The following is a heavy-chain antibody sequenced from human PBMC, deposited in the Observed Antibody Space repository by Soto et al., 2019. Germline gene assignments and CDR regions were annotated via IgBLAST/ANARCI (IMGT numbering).Heavy chain of an antibody. V-gene: IGHV5-51*01. Sequence: PGESLKISCKGSGYSFTSYWIGWVRQMPGKGLEWMGIIYPGDSDTRYSPSFQGQVTISADKSISTAYLQWSSLRAEDTAVYYCARGIKETLRGYSYGPQYYFDYWGQGTLVTVSS. D-gene: IGHD5-18*01. CDR2: IYPGDSDT. J-gene: IGHJ4*02. CDR3: ARGIKETLRGYSYGPQYYFDY. CDR1: GYSFTSYW.